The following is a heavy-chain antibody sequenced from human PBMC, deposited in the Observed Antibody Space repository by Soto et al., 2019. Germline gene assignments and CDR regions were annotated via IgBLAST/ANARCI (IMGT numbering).Heavy chain of an antibody. CDR1: GYTFTGYY. CDR3: ARGYCTNGVCYEKYYYYYYMDV. J-gene: IGHJ6*03. CDR2: INPNSGGT. D-gene: IGHD2-8*01. Sequence: ASVKVSCKASGYTFTGYYMLWVRQAPGQGLEWMGWINPNSGGTNYAQKFQGWVTMTRDTSISTAYMELSRLRSDDTAVYYCARGYCTNGVCYEKYYYYYYMDVWGKGTTVTVSS. V-gene: IGHV1-2*04.